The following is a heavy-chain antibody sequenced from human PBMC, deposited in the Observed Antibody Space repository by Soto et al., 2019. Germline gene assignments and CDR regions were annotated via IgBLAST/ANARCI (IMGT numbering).Heavy chain of an antibody. Sequence: SETLSLTCTVSGGSVSSGGYYWSWIRQPPGKGLEWIGYISYSGSTNYNPSLKSRVTISIDTSKNQFSLKLSSLTAADTAVYYCARAIDYYDSSGWGNWFDPWGQGTLVTVPS. D-gene: IGHD3-22*01. J-gene: IGHJ5*02. CDR2: ISYSGST. V-gene: IGHV4-61*08. CDR1: GGSVSSGGYY. CDR3: ARAIDYYDSSGWGNWFDP.